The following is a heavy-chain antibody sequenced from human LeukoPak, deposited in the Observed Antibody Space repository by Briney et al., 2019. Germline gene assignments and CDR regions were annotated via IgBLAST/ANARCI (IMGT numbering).Heavy chain of an antibody. J-gene: IGHJ4*02. V-gene: IGHV3-30*18. CDR2: ISYDGSNK. D-gene: IGHD6-19*01. CDR3: AKKASSGWYGFDYFDY. CDR1: GFTFSSYG. Sequence: GGSLRLSCAASGFTFSSYGMHWVRQAPGKGLEWVAVISYDGSNKYYADSVKGRFTISRDNSKNTLYLQMNSLRAEDTAVYYCAKKASSGWYGFDYFDYWGQGTLVTVSS.